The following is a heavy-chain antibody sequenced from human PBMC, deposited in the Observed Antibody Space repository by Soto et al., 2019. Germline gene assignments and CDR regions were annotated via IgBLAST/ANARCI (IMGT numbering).Heavy chain of an antibody. Sequence: SETLSLTCTVSGGSISSGGYYWSWIRQHPGKGLEWIGYIYYSGSTYYNPSLKSRLTMAVDTSKNEFSLKLTSVSAADTAVYFCAREERKGIISWFDPWGQGTPVTVSS. J-gene: IGHJ5*02. CDR2: IYYSGST. CDR1: GGSISSGGYY. CDR3: AREERKGIISWFDP. D-gene: IGHD2-21*01. V-gene: IGHV4-30-4*08.